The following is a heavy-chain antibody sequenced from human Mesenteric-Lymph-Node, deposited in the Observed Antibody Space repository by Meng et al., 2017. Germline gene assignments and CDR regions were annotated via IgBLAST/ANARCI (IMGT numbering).Heavy chain of an antibody. J-gene: IGHJ5*02. V-gene: IGHV4-4*03. CDR3: ARVAAAGNEWFDP. CDR1: SGSLSSINW. D-gene: IGHD6-13*01. CDR2: IYHSGST. Sequence: QGHMQESGPRLGQPPETLSLTCAVSSGSLSSINWWTWLRQPPGKGLEWIGEIYHSGSTNYNPSLKRRVTISVDKSKNQFSLKLSSVTAADTAVYYCARVAAAGNEWFDPWGQGTLVTVSS.